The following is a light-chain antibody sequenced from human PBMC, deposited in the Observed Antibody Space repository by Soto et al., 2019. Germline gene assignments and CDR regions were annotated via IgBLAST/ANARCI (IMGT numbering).Light chain of an antibody. Sequence: DIQMTQSPSSLSASLGDRVTITCRACQGINNYLAWYQQKPGKVPRLLIYAASSLQSGVPSRFSGYGSGTDFTLSISSLQPEDFATYYCQQADSFPITFGQGTRLEI. V-gene: IGKV1-12*01. CDR3: QQADSFPIT. J-gene: IGKJ5*01. CDR2: AAS. CDR1: QGINNY.